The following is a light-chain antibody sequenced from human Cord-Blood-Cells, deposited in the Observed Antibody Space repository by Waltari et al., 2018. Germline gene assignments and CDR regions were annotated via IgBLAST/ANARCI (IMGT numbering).Light chain of an antibody. CDR1: QSISSY. Sequence: DIQMTQSPSSLSASVRDRVTITCRASQSISSYLNWYQQKPGKSPKRLIYAASSLQSGVPARFSGSGSGTDFTLTISSLQPEDFAAYYCQQSYSTPCTFGQGTRLEIK. J-gene: IGKJ5*01. CDR2: AAS. V-gene: IGKV1-39*01. CDR3: QQSYSTPCT.